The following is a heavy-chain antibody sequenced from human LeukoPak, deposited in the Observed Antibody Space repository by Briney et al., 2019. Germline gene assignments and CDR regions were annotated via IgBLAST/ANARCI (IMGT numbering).Heavy chain of an antibody. D-gene: IGHD3-10*01. J-gene: IGHJ4*02. CDR1: GLTVTNAW. CDR3: ATARPQKIWFGELLDDY. V-gene: IGHV3-23*01. CDR2: ISGSDDST. Sequence: GGSLRLSCAASGLTVTNAWMNWVRQAPGKGLEWVSAISGSDDSTYYADSVKGRFSISRDNSKNTLYLQMNSPRAEDTAVYYCATARPQKIWFGELLDDYWGQGAQVTVSS.